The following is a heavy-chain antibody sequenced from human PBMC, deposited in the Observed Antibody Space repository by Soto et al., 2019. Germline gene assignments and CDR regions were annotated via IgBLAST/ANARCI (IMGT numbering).Heavy chain of an antibody. CDR1: GFTFSNHA. D-gene: IGHD2-2*01. CDR3: ARDPGGHYCTSTSCLYFFDH. V-gene: IGHV3-23*04. CDR2: ISDSGST. J-gene: IGHJ4*02. Sequence: EVQLVESGGALVQPGGSLRLSCAASGFTFSNHAMNLVRQAPGKGLEWVSTISDSGSTYYADSVKGRFTISRDNSKNTLYLQMDSLRAEDTAVYYCARDPGGHYCTSTSCLYFFDHWGQGTLVIVSS.